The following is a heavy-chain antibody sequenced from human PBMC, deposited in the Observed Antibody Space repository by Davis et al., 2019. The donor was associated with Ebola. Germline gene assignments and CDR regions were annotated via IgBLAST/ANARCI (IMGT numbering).Heavy chain of an antibody. J-gene: IGHJ4*02. CDR1: GGTFSGSG. CDR3: ARGGPIVVVPAAKSDFFDY. D-gene: IGHD2-2*01. V-gene: IGHV1-69*13. CDR2: IVPVFKTA. Sequence: SVKVSCKASGGTFSGSGVSWVRQAPGQGLEWMGGIVPVFKTANYAQKFQGRVTITADEFPTTAYMELSGLRSEDTAVYYCARGGPIVVVPAAKSDFFDYWGQGSLVTVSS.